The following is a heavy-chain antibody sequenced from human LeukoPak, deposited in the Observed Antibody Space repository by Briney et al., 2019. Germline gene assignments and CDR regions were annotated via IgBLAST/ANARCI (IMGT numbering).Heavy chain of an antibody. CDR2: IYYSGST. CDR3: ASQAGEMVYYYYYMDV. D-gene: IGHD3-16*01. J-gene: IGHJ6*03. Sequence: SETLSLTCTVSGGSISSSSYYWGWIRQPPGEGLEWIGSIYYSGSTYYNPSLKSRVTISVDTSKNQFSLKLSSVTAADTAVYYCASQAGEMVYYYYYMDVWGKGTTVTVSS. CDR1: GGSISSSSYY. V-gene: IGHV4-39*07.